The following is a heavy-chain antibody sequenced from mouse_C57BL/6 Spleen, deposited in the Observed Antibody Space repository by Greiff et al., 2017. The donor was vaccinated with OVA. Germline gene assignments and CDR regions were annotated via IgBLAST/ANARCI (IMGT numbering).Heavy chain of an antibody. Sequence: EVMLVESGGGLVKPGGSLKLSCAASGFTFSDYGMHWVRQAPEKGLEWVAYISSGSSTIYYADTVKGRFTISRDYAKNTLFLQMTSLRSEDTAMYYCARNRGAWFAYWGQGTLVTVSA. J-gene: IGHJ3*01. CDR2: ISSGSSTI. V-gene: IGHV5-17*01. D-gene: IGHD2-14*01. CDR1: GFTFSDYG. CDR3: ARNRGAWFAY.